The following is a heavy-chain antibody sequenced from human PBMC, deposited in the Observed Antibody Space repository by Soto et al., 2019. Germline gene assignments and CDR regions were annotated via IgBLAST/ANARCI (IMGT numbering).Heavy chain of an antibody. Sequence: SETLSLTCTVSGGSISSGGYYWSWIRQHPGKGLEWIGYIYYSGSTYYNPSLKSRVTISVDTSKNQFSLKLSSVTAADTAVYYCVRVQSSSSGSRHYYYYYGMDVWGQGTTVTVSS. CDR2: IYYSGST. CDR1: GGSISSGGYY. V-gene: IGHV4-31*03. J-gene: IGHJ6*02. D-gene: IGHD6-6*01. CDR3: VRVQSSSSGSRHYYYYYGMDV.